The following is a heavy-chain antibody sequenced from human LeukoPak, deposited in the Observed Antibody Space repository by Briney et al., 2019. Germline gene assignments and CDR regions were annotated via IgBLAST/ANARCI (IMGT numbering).Heavy chain of an antibody. Sequence: GGSLRLSCAASGFSFSDYTMHWVRQAPGKGLEWVAVISYDGSNKYYADSVKGRFTISRDNSKNTLYLQMNSLRAEDTAVYYCARDEVHIVVVTAMAFDYWGQGTLVTVSS. CDR2: ISYDGSNK. J-gene: IGHJ4*02. CDR1: GFSFSDYT. D-gene: IGHD2-21*02. V-gene: IGHV3-30*04. CDR3: ARDEVHIVVVTAMAFDY.